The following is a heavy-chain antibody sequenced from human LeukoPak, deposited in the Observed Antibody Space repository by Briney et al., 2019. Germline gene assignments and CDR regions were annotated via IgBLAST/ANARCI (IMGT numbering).Heavy chain of an antibody. V-gene: IGHV1-2*02. CDR1: GYTFTGYY. D-gene: IGHD3-9*01. CDR2: INPNSGGT. Sequence: ASVKVSCKASGYTFTGYYMHWVRQAPGQGLEWMGWINPNSGGTNYAQKVQGRVTMTRDTSISTAYMELSRLRSDDTAVYYCAREWGYDILTGYSQFDYWGQGTLVTVSS. J-gene: IGHJ4*02. CDR3: AREWGYDILTGYSQFDY.